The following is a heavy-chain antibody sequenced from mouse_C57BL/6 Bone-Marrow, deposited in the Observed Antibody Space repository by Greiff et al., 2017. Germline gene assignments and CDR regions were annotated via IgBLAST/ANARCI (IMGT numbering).Heavy chain of an antibody. CDR2: IYPGDGDT. CDR3: ARGGGTTVVAFDY. J-gene: IGHJ2*01. CDR1: GYAFSSSW. Sequence: VQLQQSGPELVKPGASVKISCKASGYAFSSSWMNWVKQRPGKGLEWIGRIYPGDGDTNYNGKFKGKATLTADKSSSTAYMQLSSLTSEDSAVYFCARGGGTTVVAFDYWGQGTTLTVSS. V-gene: IGHV1-82*01. D-gene: IGHD1-1*01.